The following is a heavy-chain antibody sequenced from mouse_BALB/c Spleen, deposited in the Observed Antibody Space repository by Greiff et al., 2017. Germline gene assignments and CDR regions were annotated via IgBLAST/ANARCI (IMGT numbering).Heavy chain of an antibody. CDR1: GYSFTSYW. D-gene: IGHD1-1*01. CDR3: TTYDGSSYAWFAY. Sequence: EVKLQESGTVLARPGASVKMSCKASGYSFTSYWMHWVKQRPGQGLEWIGAIYPGNSDTSYNQKFKGKAKLTAVTSASTAYMELSSLTNEDSAVYYCTTYDGSSYAWFAYWGQGTLVTVSA. J-gene: IGHJ3*01. CDR2: IYPGNSDT. V-gene: IGHV1-5*01.